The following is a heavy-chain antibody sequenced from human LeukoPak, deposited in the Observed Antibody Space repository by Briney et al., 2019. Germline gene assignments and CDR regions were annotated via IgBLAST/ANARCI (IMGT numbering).Heavy chain of an antibody. CDR3: ARDEGSYFDY. CDR1: GFIFTKYA. Sequence: GGSLRLSCAASGFIFTKYAMNWVRQAPGKGLEWVAVISYDGSNKYYADSVKGRFTISRDNSKNTLYLQMNSLRAEDTAVYYCARDEGSYFDYWGQGTLVTVSS. CDR2: ISYDGSNK. V-gene: IGHV3-30-3*01. D-gene: IGHD3-10*01. J-gene: IGHJ4*02.